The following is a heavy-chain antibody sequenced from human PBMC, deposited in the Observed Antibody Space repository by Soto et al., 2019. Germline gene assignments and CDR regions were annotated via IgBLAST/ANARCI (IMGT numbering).Heavy chain of an antibody. J-gene: IGHJ4*02. D-gene: IGHD6-6*01. CDR3: AISSKVYSSSSPRFDY. Sequence: QVQLVQSGAEVKKPGASVKVSCKASGYTFTSYYMHWVRQAPGQGLEWMGIINPSGGSTSYAQKFQGRVTMTRDTSTSTVYMELSSLRSEDTAVYYCAISSKVYSSSSPRFDYWGQGTLVTVSS. V-gene: IGHV1-46*01. CDR2: INPSGGST. CDR1: GYTFTSYY.